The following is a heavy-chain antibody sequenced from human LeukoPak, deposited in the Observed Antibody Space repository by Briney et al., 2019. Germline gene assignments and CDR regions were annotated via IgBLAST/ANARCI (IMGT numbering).Heavy chain of an antibody. V-gene: IGHV3-30*02. J-gene: IGHJ4*02. CDR3: AKDVADFWSGYYSFDY. Sequence: GGSLRLSCAASGFTFSSYGMYWVRQAPGKGLEWVAFIRYDGSNKYYADSVKGRFTISRDNSKNTLYVQMSTLRAEDTAVYYCAKDVADFWSGYYSFDYWGQGTLVTVSS. CDR2: IRYDGSNK. D-gene: IGHD3-3*01. CDR1: GFTFSSYG.